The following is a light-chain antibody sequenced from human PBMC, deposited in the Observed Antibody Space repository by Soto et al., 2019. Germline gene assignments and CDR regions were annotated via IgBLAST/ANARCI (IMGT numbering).Light chain of an antibody. J-gene: IGLJ3*02. CDR1: SSDVGGYNY. Sequence: QSALTQPASVSGSPGQSITISCTGTSSDVGGYNYVSWYQQHPGKAPKLMIYDVSNRPSGVSNRFSGSKSGNTASLTISGLQAEDEADYYCSSYTSSRNGVFGGGTKVTVL. V-gene: IGLV2-14*01. CDR2: DVS. CDR3: SSYTSSRNGV.